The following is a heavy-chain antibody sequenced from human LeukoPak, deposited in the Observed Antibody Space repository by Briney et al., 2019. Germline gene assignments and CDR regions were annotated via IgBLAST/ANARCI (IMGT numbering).Heavy chain of an antibody. J-gene: IGHJ3*02. CDR3: ARESTFLARHDSSENDAFDI. CDR1: GYTFTSYG. D-gene: IGHD3-22*01. CDR2: ISAYNGNT. Sequence: GASVTVSCTASGYTFTSYGISWVRQAPGQGREWMGWISAYNGNTNYAQKLQGRVTMTTDTSTSTAYMELRSLRSDDTAVYYCARESTFLARHDSSENDAFDIWGQGTMVTVSS. V-gene: IGHV1-18*01.